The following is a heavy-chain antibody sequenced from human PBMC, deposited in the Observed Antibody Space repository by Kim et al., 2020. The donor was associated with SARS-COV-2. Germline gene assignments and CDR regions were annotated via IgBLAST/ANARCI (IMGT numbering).Heavy chain of an antibody. CDR3: ARASIGYCSGGSFYDYYYYGMDV. CDR1: GGSISSYY. D-gene: IGHD2-15*01. Sequence: SETLSLTCTVSGGSISSYYWSWIRQPPGKGLEWIWYIYYSGSTNYNPSLKSRVSISVDTSKNQFSLKLSSVTAADTAVYYCARASIGYCSGGSFYDYYYYGMDVWGLRTPVTVSS. J-gene: IGHJ6*02. V-gene: IGHV4-59*01. CDR2: IYYSGST.